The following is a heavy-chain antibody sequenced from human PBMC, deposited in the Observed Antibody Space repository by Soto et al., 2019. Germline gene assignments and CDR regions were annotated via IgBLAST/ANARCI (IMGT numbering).Heavy chain of an antibody. CDR3: ARGHKVPAAIRYYSYTDF. J-gene: IGHJ6*03. Sequence: PSETLSLTCAVFGGSFRTYFWSWIRQPPGKGLEWIGEINDSGSTNYNPSLKSRVSISVDTSKKQFSLKLSSVTAADTAVYYCARGHKVPAAIRYYSYTDFWRKGTTVTAS. D-gene: IGHD2-2*01. V-gene: IGHV4-34*01. CDR1: GGSFRTYF. CDR2: INDSGST.